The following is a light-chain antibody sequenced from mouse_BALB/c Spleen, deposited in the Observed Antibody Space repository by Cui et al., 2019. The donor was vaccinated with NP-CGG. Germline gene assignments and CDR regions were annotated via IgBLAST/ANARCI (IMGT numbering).Light chain of an antibody. V-gene: IGLV1*01. CDR2: GTK. J-gene: IGLJ1*01. CDR3: ALWYSNHWV. CDR1: TGAVTTSNY. Sequence: QAVFSQESALTTSPGETVTLTCRSSTGAVTTSNYANWVQEKPDHLFNGLIGGTKNRAPGVPARFSGSLIGDKAALTITGAQTEDEAIYFCALWYSNHWVFGGGTKLTVL.